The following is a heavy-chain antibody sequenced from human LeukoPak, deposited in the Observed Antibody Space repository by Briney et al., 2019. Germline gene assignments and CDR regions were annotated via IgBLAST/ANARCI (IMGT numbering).Heavy chain of an antibody. J-gene: IGHJ4*02. V-gene: IGHV3-53*01. CDR3: ARDLGYSGSRRGNY. D-gene: IGHD1-26*01. CDR1: GFTVSSNY. Sequence: GGSLRLSCAASGFTVSSNYMSWVRQAPGKGLEWVSVIYSGGSTYYADSVKGRFTISRHNSKNTLYLQMNSLRAEDTAVYYCARDLGYSGSRRGNYWGQGTLVTVPS. CDR2: IYSGGST.